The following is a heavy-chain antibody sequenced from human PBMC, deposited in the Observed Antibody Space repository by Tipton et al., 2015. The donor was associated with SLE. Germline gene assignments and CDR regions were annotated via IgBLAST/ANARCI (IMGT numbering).Heavy chain of an antibody. CDR1: GVSISSRDY. CDR2: ISHSGNT. Sequence: SLRLSCTVSGVSISSRDYWSWVRPPPGEGLEWIGDISHSGNTTYNPSLRSRVTISVDKSKNQFSLRLNSLTDADTAMYFCARGKRSRFCDGGVYFDHWGQGSLVTVSS. J-gene: IGHJ4*02. D-gene: IGHD1-26*01. V-gene: IGHV4-4*01. CDR3: ARGKRSRFCDGGVYFDH.